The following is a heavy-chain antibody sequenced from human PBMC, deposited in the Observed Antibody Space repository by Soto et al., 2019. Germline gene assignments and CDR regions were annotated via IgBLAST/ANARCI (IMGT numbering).Heavy chain of an antibody. CDR3: ARESGGTTATLDYYYFYMDV. D-gene: IGHD4-17*01. CDR2: ISAYNGNT. CDR1: GGTFISYA. J-gene: IGHJ6*03. V-gene: IGHV1-18*01. Sequence: ASVNVSCKAAGGTFISYAISWGRQAPGQGLEWMGWISAYNGNTNYAQKLQGWVTMTRGTSIKTVYMELSGLKSDATAVYYCARESGGTTATLDYYYFYMDVWGKGTTVTVSS.